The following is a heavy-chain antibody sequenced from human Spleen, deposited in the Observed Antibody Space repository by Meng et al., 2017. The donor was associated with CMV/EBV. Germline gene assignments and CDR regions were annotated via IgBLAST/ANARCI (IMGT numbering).Heavy chain of an antibody. J-gene: IGHJ6*02. V-gene: IGHV3-11*01. D-gene: IGHD3-3*01. CDR1: GFTFSDYY. CDR2: ISSSGSTI. CDR3: ARDLDYDFWSGYYAVHGMDV. Sequence: GESQKISCAASGFTFSDYYMSWIRQAPGKGLEWVSYISSSGSTIYYADSVKGRFTISRDNAKNSLYLQMNSLRAEDTAVYYCARDLDYDFWSGYYAVHGMDVWGQGTTVTVSS.